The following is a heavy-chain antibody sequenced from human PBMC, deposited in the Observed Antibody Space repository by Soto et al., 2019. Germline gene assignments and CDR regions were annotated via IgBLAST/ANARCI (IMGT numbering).Heavy chain of an antibody. Sequence: GGSLRLSCAASGFTVSSNYLSWVRQDPGKGLECDSVIYSSGTTYYADSVKGRFTISRDNSKNMLYLQMNSLRSDDTAVYYCARDSITRVSSDVPGMDVWGQGTTVTVSS. J-gene: IGHJ6*02. CDR1: GFTVSSNY. D-gene: IGHD3-16*01. CDR3: ARDSITRVSSDVPGMDV. CDR2: IYSSGTT. V-gene: IGHV3-53*01.